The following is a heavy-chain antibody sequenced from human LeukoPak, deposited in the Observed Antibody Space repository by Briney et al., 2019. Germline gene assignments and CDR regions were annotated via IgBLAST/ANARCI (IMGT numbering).Heavy chain of an antibody. CDR3: ASRSGSYYRSTDY. D-gene: IGHD1-26*01. Sequence: SETLSLTCAVYGGSFSGYYWSWIRQPPGKGLGWIGEINHSGTTNYNPSLKSRVTISVVTSKKQFYLKLYSVTAADTAVYYCASRSGSYYRSTDYWGQGTLVTVSS. V-gene: IGHV4-34*01. CDR1: GGSFSGYY. J-gene: IGHJ4*02. CDR2: INHSGTT.